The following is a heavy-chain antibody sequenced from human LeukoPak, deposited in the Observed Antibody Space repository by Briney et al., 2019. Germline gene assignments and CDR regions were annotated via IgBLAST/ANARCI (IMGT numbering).Heavy chain of an antibody. D-gene: IGHD2-2*01. V-gene: IGHV3-73*01. J-gene: IGHJ5*02. CDR2: IRSKANSYAT. Sequence: GGSLRLSCAASGFTFSGSAMHWVRQASGKGLEWVGRIRSKANSYATAYAASVKGRFTISRDDSKNTAYLQMNSLKTEDTAVYYCTRQVVPAAIDPNWFDPWGQGTLVTVSS. CDR1: GFTFSGSA. CDR3: TRQVVPAAIDPNWFDP.